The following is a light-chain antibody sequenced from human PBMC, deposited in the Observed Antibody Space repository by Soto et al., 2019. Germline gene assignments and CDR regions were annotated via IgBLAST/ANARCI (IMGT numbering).Light chain of an antibody. J-gene: IGKJ3*01. CDR1: QSVSSSY. Sequence: EIVLTQSPGTLSLSPGERATLSCRASQSVSSSYLAWYQQKPGQAPRLLLYGASSRATGIPDRFSGSGSGTDFTLTISRLEPEDFAVYYCQQYGSSIFTFGRGTKVDIK. CDR2: GAS. CDR3: QQYGSSIFT. V-gene: IGKV3-20*01.